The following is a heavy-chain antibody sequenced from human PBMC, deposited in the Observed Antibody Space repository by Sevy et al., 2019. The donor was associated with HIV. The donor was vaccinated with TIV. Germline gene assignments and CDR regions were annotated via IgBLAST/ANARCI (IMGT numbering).Heavy chain of an antibody. CDR2: ISWSSGNI. Sequence: GGSLRLSCAASGFTFDDYTMNWVRQAPGKGLEWVSGISWSSGNIAYADSVEGRFTISRDNAKNTLYLQMNSLRAEDTAVYYCARDGGWYNYAPSDYWGQGTLVTVSS. CDR3: ARDGGWYNYAPSDY. J-gene: IGHJ4*02. D-gene: IGHD1-1*01. CDR1: GFTFDDYT. V-gene: IGHV3-9*01.